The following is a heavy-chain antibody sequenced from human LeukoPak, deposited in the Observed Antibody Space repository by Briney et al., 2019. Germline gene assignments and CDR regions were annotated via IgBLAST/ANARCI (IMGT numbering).Heavy chain of an antibody. Sequence: PGGSLRLSCAASGFTFSSYGMSWVRQAPGKGLEWVSGISGSGGSTYYADSVKGRFTISRDNSKNTLYLQMNSLRAEDTAVYYCAKDQSADWYSDCWGQGTLVTVSS. CDR1: GFTFSSYG. D-gene: IGHD3-9*01. CDR2: ISGSGGST. V-gene: IGHV3-23*01. J-gene: IGHJ4*02. CDR3: AKDQSADWYSDC.